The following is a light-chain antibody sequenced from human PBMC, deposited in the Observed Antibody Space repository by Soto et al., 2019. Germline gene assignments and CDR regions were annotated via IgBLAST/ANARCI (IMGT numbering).Light chain of an antibody. V-gene: IGLV2-14*01. J-gene: IGLJ2*01. CDR2: DVS. CDR1: SSDVGGYKY. CDR3: SSYTSSITVV. Sequence: QSALTQPASVSGSPGQSITTSCTGTSSDVGGYKYVSWYQQHPGNAPKLLIYDVSNRPSGVSNRFSGSKSGNTASLTISGLQAEDEADYYCSSYTSSITVVFGGGTKLTVL.